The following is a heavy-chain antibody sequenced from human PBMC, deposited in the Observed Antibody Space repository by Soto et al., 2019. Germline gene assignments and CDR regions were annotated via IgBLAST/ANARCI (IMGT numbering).Heavy chain of an antibody. Sequence: PGGSLRLYCAAYGFTFRTYAMNWVRQAPGKGLEWVAVIVGDASSIDYADSVKGRFTISRDNSKNIMYLQMTSLKVEDTATYFCAKDLRPDGRYDLDYWGQGTQVTVSS. CDR3: AKDLRPDGRYDLDY. CDR2: IVGDASSI. J-gene: IGHJ4*02. CDR1: GFTFRTYA. V-gene: IGHV3-23*03. D-gene: IGHD6-19*01.